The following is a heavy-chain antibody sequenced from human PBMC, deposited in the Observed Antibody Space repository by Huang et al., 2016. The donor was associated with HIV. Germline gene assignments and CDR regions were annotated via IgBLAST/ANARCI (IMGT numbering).Heavy chain of an antibody. J-gene: IGHJ3*01. D-gene: IGHD3-10*01. CDR1: GYTFTTYG. CDR2: NSASSGNA. Sequence: QIQLVQSGAEVKKPGASMKISCKASGYTFTTYGIAWVRQAPGQGLEWMGGNSASSGNANYAPMLQDRVTMTTNTTTRTVYMELTRLTSDDTAIYFCTRERMVRGGDAFDVWGPGTLVSVSS. CDR3: TRERMVRGGDAFDV. V-gene: IGHV1-18*01.